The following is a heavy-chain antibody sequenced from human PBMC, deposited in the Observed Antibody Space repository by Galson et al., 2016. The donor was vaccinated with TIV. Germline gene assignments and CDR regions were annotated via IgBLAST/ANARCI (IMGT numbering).Heavy chain of an antibody. J-gene: IGHJ5*02. CDR1: GFSLTTSGVG. D-gene: IGHD3-9*01. Sequence: PALVKPTQTLTLTCTFSGFSLTTSGVGVAWIRQPPGKALEWLAVVYWSDGKRYSPSLKSRLNITKETSKNQVVLTMTNMEPMDTPTDYCVYSDLLTAYYFPNWFDPWGQGTLVAVSS. CDR2: VYWSDGK. CDR3: VYSDLLTAYYFPNWFDP. V-gene: IGHV2-5*01.